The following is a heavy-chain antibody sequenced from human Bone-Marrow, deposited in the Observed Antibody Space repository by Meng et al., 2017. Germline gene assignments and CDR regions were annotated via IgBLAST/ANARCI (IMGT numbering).Heavy chain of an antibody. CDR3: VRGVTIVGTSDPFDH. D-gene: IGHD1/OR15-1a*01. CDR1: GFTFSSYG. V-gene: IGHV3-74*01. Sequence: LSLTCAASGFTFSSYGMHWVRQAPGKGLVWVSRLSSDGSRPDCADSVKGRFTISRDNAKNMLYLQMNSLGAEDTAIYYCVRGVTIVGTSDPFDHWGQGKLVTVSS. J-gene: IGHJ4*02. CDR2: LSSDGSRP.